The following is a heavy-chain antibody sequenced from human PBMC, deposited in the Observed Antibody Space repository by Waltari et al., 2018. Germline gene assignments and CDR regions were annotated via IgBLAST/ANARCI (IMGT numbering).Heavy chain of an antibody. Sequence: EVQLVESGGGLVKPGGSLRLSCAASGFPFSSYSMNWVRQAPGKGLEWVSSISSSSSYIYYADSVKGRFTISRDNAKNSLYLQMNSLRAEDTAVYYCARDPDYEISAGWFDPWGQGTLVTVSS. J-gene: IGHJ5*02. D-gene: IGHD3-22*01. V-gene: IGHV3-21*01. CDR2: ISSSSSYI. CDR3: ARDPDYEISAGWFDP. CDR1: GFPFSSYS.